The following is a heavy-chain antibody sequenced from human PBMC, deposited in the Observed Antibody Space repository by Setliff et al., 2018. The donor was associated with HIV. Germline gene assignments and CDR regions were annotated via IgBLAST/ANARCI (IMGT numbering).Heavy chain of an antibody. CDR3: VGGPGTTSIDY. D-gene: IGHD1-26*01. CDR1: GGSFSGYY. V-gene: IGHV4-34*01. CDR2: INHSGST. J-gene: IGHJ4*02. Sequence: PSETLSLTCAVYGGSFSGYYWSWIRQPPGKGLEWIGEINHSGSTNYNMSLWSRVTISLDASRNQFSLELISVTAADTAVYYCVGGPGTTSIDYWAQGTLVTVSS.